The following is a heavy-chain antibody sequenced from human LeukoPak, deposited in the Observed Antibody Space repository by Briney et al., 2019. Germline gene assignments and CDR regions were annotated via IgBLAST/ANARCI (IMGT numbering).Heavy chain of an antibody. J-gene: IGHJ4*02. D-gene: IGHD3-22*01. CDR1: GFTFSSYA. V-gene: IGHV3-30*04. Sequence: PAGYLSLSCAASGFTFSSYAMHWVRQAPGKGLVWVAVISYDGTNKYYADYVKGRFTISRDNSKNTLYLQMNSLRAEDTAVYYCAREYYDSGGYSDEVFYFDFWGQGTLVTVSS. CDR2: ISYDGTNK. CDR3: AREYYDSGGYSDEVFYFDF.